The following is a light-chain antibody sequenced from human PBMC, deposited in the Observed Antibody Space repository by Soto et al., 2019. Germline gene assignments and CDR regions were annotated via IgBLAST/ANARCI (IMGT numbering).Light chain of an antibody. V-gene: IGKV1-12*01. CDR2: TAS. J-gene: IGKJ5*01. CDR3: QHSKTNSLPIT. CDR1: QGISTS. Sequence: DIQMTQSPSSLTASVGDRVFFTCLAIQGISTSLAWYQQKPGAAPKLLMYTASSLQDGVPSRFSGSGSGTDFTLTISSLQPEDFATYYCQHSKTNSLPITFGQGTRLEIK.